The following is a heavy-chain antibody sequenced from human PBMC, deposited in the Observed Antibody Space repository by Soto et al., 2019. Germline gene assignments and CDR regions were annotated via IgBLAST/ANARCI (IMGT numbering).Heavy chain of an antibody. V-gene: IGHV1-69*13. Sequence: SVKVSCKASGYTFTSYGISWVRQAPGQGLEWMGGIIPIFGTANYAQKFQGRVTITADESTSTAYMELSSLRSEDTAVYYCASTVRGAAAAEVYYGMDVWGQGTTVTVSS. J-gene: IGHJ6*02. CDR2: IIPIFGTA. D-gene: IGHD6-13*01. CDR3: ASTVRGAAAAEVYYGMDV. CDR1: GYTFTSYG.